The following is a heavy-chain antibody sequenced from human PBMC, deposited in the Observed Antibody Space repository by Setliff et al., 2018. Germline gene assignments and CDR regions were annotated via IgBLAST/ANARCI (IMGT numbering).Heavy chain of an antibody. CDR1: GATFSSYG. D-gene: IGHD3-22*01. CDR3: ARGGGITFIVAPKSAGVDF. CDR2: ISAKNGDT. J-gene: IGHJ4*02. Sequence: ASVKVSCKASGATFSSYGITWVRQAPGQGLEWMGWISAKNGDTNYAQKLQGRVTMTTDTSTSTAYMELRSLRSDDTAVYYCARGGGITFIVAPKSAGVDFWGQGALVTVSS. V-gene: IGHV1-18*01.